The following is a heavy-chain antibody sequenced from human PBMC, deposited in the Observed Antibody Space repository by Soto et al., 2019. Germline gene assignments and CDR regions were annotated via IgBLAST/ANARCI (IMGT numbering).Heavy chain of an antibody. CDR2: IYYSGST. CDR3: ASLWFGEGGGMDV. J-gene: IGHJ6*02. D-gene: IGHD3-10*01. CDR1: GGSISSGDYY. Sequence: TSETLSLTCTVSGGSISSGDYYWSWIRQPQGKGLEWIGYIYYSGSTYYNPSLKSRVTISVDTSKNQFSLKLSSVTAADTAVYYCASLWFGEGGGMDVWGQGTTVTVSS. V-gene: IGHV4-30-4*01.